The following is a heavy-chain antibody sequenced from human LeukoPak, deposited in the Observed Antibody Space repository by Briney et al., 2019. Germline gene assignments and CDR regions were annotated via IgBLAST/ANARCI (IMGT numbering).Heavy chain of an antibody. J-gene: IGHJ6*03. D-gene: IGHD6-6*01. V-gene: IGHV4-61*10. CDR3: AKTGLRVSIAARWYYYYYMDV. Sequence: SETLSLTCTVSGGSINGGNYYWSWIRQPAGKGLEWIGVCHVGTTNYNPSLKSRVTISVDTSKNQFSLKLSSVTAADTAVYYCAKTGLRVSIAARWYYYYYMDVWGKGTTVTVSS. CDR2: VCHVGTT. CDR1: GGSINGGNYY.